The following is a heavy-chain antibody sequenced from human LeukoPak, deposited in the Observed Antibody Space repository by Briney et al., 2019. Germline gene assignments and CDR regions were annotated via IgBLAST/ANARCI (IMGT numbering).Heavy chain of an antibody. CDR3: AKGGIAVAGTRGPYYYYYMDV. V-gene: IGHV3-23*01. CDR1: GFTFSSYE. CDR2: ISGSGGST. D-gene: IGHD6-19*01. Sequence: GGSLRLSCAASGFTFSSYEMNWVRQAPGKGLEWVSAISGSGGSTYYADSVKGRFTISRDNSKNTLYLQMNSLRAEDTAVYYCAKGGIAVAGTRGPYYYYYMDVWGKGTTVTISS. J-gene: IGHJ6*03.